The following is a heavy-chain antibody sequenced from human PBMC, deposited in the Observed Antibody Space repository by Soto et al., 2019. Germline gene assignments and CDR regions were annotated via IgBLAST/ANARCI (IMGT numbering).Heavy chain of an antibody. V-gene: IGHV1-69*12. CDR1: GGTFRSYV. J-gene: IGHJ4*02. CDR3: ARIGTLDWIDDY. D-gene: IGHD1-1*01. CDR2: IIPMYGTT. Sequence: QVQLVQSGAEVKKPGSSVKVSCKASGGTFRSYVTSWVRQAPGQGLEWLGGIIPMYGTTYYAQTFQGRVTISADESTSTAFMELSSLRSEDTAVYYCARIGTLDWIDDYWCQGTLVTVSS.